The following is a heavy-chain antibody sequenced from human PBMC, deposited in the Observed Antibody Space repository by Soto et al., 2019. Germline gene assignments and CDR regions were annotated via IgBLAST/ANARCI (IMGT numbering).Heavy chain of an antibody. Sequence: KQSQTLSLTCAISGDSVSSNSAAWNWIRQSPSRGLEWLGRTYYRSKWYNDYAVSVKSRITINPDTSKNQFSLQLNSVTPEDTAVYYCARDRSASPPERWLQKNWFDPWGQGTLVTVSS. D-gene: IGHD5-12*01. J-gene: IGHJ5*02. V-gene: IGHV6-1*01. CDR3: ARDRSASPPERWLQKNWFDP. CDR1: GDSVSSNSAA. CDR2: TYYRSKWYN.